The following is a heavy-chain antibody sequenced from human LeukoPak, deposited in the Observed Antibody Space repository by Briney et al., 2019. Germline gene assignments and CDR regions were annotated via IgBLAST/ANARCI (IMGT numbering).Heavy chain of an antibody. CDR3: VIGVGWQPDY. CDR1: GDSVTGYF. J-gene: IGHJ4*02. Sequence: SETLSLTCTVFGDSVTGYFLNWVRQPPGKGLEWIGHIYKIGTTNYNPSLKSRLTISADTSENQFSLQLRSVTAADTAVYYCVIGVGWQPDYWGQGALVTVSS. CDR2: IYKIGTT. V-gene: IGHV4-59*02. D-gene: IGHD2-15*01.